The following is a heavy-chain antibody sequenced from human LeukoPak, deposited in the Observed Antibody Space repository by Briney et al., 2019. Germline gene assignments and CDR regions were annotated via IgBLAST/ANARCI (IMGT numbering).Heavy chain of an antibody. Sequence: SETLSLTCAVYGGSFSGYYWSWIRQPPGKGLEWIGEVNHSGSTNYNPSLKSRVTISVDTSKNQFSLKLSSVTAADTAVYYCARRPGDPYNDYIWGSYRRGYYFDYWGQGTLVTVSS. CDR3: ARRPGDPYNDYIWGSYRRGYYFDY. CDR2: VNHSGST. CDR1: GGSFSGYY. J-gene: IGHJ4*02. V-gene: IGHV4-34*01. D-gene: IGHD3-16*02.